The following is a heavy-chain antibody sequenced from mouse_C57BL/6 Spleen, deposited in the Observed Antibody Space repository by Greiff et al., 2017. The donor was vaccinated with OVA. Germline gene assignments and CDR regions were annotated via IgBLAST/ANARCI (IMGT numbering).Heavy chain of an antibody. Sequence: QVQLQQPGAELVMPGASVKLSCKASGYTFTSYWMPWVKQRPGQGLEWIGEIDPSDSYTNYNQKFKGKSTLTVDKSSSTAYMQLSSLTSEDSAVYDCARSGTALYFDYWGQGTTLTVSS. V-gene: IGHV1-69*01. CDR3: ARSGTALYFDY. J-gene: IGHJ2*01. CDR2: IDPSDSYT. CDR1: GYTFTSYW. D-gene: IGHD1-3*01.